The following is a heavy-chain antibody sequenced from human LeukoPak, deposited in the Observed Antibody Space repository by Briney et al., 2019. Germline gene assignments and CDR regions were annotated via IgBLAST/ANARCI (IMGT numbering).Heavy chain of an antibody. CDR1: GGSFSDHY. CDR2: INHGETT. Sequence: SETLSLACAVYGGSFSDHYWNWIRQPPGMGREWIREINHGETTNYNKSLKSRVTISVDTSKSHFSLKLNSMTAADTAVYYCARKASHYSYGLRAIDYWGQGNLVTVSS. CDR3: ARKASHYSYGLRAIDY. V-gene: IGHV4-34*01. J-gene: IGHJ4*02. D-gene: IGHD5-18*01.